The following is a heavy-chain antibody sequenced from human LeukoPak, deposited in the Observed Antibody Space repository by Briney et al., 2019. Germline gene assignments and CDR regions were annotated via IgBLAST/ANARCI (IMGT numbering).Heavy chain of an antibody. Sequence: GGSLRLSCVGSGFSFSNYWMSWVRQAPGKGLEWVANISPDGGQKNYVDSMKSRLTIARENAKNSVYLQIDSLTVDDTAVYYCARPSSYSSGWGSDHWGQGILVTVCS. D-gene: IGHD6-19*01. V-gene: IGHV3-7*01. CDR2: ISPDGGQK. CDR3: ARPSSYSSGWGSDH. J-gene: IGHJ4*02. CDR1: GFSFSNYW.